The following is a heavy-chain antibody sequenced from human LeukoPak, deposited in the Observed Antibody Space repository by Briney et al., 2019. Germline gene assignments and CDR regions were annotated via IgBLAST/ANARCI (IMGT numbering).Heavy chain of an antibody. Sequence: GGSLRLSCAASGFSVRNNYMAWVRQAPGKGLKWVSVIYSGSTTMYADSVKGRFTISRDNSKNTLYLQLNSLRTEDTAVYFCATSRDGYIPGYWGQGTLVTVSS. CDR1: GFSVRNNY. CDR3: ATSRDGYIPGY. V-gene: IGHV3-53*01. J-gene: IGHJ4*02. D-gene: IGHD5-24*01. CDR2: IYSGSTT.